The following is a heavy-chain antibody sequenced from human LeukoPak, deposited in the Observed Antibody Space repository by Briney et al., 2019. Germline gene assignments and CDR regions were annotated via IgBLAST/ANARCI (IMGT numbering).Heavy chain of an antibody. CDR2: ISAYNGNT. CDR1: GYTFTSHG. D-gene: IGHD2-2*01. CDR3: ARYGDFVVVSAASTAADY. J-gene: IGHJ4*02. V-gene: IGHV1-18*01. Sequence: ASVKVSCKASGYTFTSHGITWVRQAPGQGLEWMGWISAYNGNTNYAQKFQGRVTMTTDTSTSTAYMELRSLRSDDTAVYYCARYGDFVVVSAASTAADYWGQGTLVTVFS.